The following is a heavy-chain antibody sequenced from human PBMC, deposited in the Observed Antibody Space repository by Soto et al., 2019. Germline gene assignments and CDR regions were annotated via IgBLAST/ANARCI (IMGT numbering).Heavy chain of an antibody. Sequence: EVQLVESGGGLVQPGRSLRLSCAASGFTFDDYAMHWLRRAPGKGLEWVSGISWNGANTAYGDSVKGRFSISRDNPKKALSLQTVNLRPEDTAFYYSAISPWLQEGGFDIWGRGTMVTVSS. CDR2: ISWNGANT. V-gene: IGHV3-9*01. CDR1: GFTFDDYA. CDR3: AISPWLQEGGFDI. J-gene: IGHJ3*02. D-gene: IGHD6-19*01.